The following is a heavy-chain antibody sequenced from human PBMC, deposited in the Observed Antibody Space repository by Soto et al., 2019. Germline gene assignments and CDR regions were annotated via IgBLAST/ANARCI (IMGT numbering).Heavy chain of an antibody. CDR1: GFVFSSYA. V-gene: IGHV3-23*01. D-gene: IGHD6-19*01. CDR3: AKTTDGWFSAFEI. Sequence: EVQLLESGGGLVQPGGSLRLSCAASGFVFSSYAMSWVRQAPGKGLGWVSAISGSGTTAYYADSVKGRFIFSRDNPKNTMYLQMNCLRAEDTAVYFCAKTTDGWFSAFEIWGQGTVVTVSS. CDR2: ISGSGTTA. J-gene: IGHJ3*02.